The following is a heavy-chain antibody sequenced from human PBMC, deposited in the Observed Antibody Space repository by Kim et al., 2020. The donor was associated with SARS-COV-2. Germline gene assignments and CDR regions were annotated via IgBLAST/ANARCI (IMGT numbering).Heavy chain of an antibody. CDR1: GFTFTEYA. CDR2: ISGKAGGGTS. Sequence: GGSLRLSCTASGFTFTEYAMSWVRQAPGKGLEWVGGISGKAGGGTSQYAASVKVRFTISRADSTKNPQLHMSSLENADTSDCAYYVEWYSNSWADS. CDR3: YVEWYSNSWADS. V-gene: IGHV3-49*04. D-gene: IGHD6-13*01. J-gene: IGHJ5*01.